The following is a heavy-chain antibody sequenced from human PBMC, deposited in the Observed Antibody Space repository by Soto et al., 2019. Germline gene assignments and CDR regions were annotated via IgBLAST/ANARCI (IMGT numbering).Heavy chain of an antibody. CDR3: ARHGAYSTSVYYYYGMDV. Sequence: SETLSLTCPVSGGAINSTVYYWGWLRQPPGKGLEWIGSSNYGGPTYYSPSLQSRVTISLDTAKNHFSLNLRSVTAADTAVYYCARHGAYSTSVYYYYGMDVWGQGTTVTVSS. D-gene: IGHD6-13*01. CDR2: SNYGGPT. J-gene: IGHJ6*02. CDR1: GGAINSTVYY. V-gene: IGHV4-39*01.